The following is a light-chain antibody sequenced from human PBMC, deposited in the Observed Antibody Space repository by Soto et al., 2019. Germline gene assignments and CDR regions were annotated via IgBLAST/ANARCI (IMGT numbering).Light chain of an antibody. J-gene: IGLJ2*01. CDR2: DVS. CDR3: SSYTSSRTYVV. Sequence: QSALTQPASVSGSPGQSITISCTGTSSDVGGYNYVSWYQQHPGKAPKLMIYDVSNRPSGVSNRFSGSKSGNTASLNISGLQAEEEAAYYCSSYTSSRTYVVFGGGTKRTVL. CDR1: SSDVGGYNY. V-gene: IGLV2-14*01.